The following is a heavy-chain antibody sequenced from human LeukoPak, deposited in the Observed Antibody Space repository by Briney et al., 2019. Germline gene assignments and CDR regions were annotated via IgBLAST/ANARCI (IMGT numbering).Heavy chain of an antibody. CDR1: GGSIRSTLFY. CDR3: ARVVLLWFGELLTPSYFDY. D-gene: IGHD3-10*01. V-gene: IGHV4-39*07. CDR2: LYYNGDT. Sequence: SGTLSLTCSVSGGSIRSTLFYWGWIRQSPGKGLEWLGNLYYNGDTYYNPSLKSRVTISVDTSKNQFSLKLSSVTAADTAVYYCARVVLLWFGELLTPSYFDYWGQGTLVTVSS. J-gene: IGHJ4*02.